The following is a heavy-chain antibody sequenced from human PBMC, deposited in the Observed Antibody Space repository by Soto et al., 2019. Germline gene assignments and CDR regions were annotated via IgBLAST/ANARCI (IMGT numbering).Heavy chain of an antibody. CDR1: GFSLTTPGMC. D-gene: IGHD3-10*01. V-gene: IGHV2-70*12. CDR3: AHIRGAGAYYYYPMDV. Sequence: ESGPTLVNPRQTLTLTCTFSGFSLTTPGMCVSWIRQPPGKALEWLAVIDWDDDKYCSTSLKTRLSISMDTSKNQVVLEMTNVAPVDTATYYCAHIRGAGAYYYYPMDVWGQGTTVTVSS. CDR2: IDWDDDK. J-gene: IGHJ6*02.